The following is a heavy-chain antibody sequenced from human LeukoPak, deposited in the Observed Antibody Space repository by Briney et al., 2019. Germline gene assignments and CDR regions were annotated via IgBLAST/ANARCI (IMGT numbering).Heavy chain of an antibody. J-gene: IGHJ4*02. CDR2: ITNNGGNT. CDR1: GFTFSSYT. V-gene: IGHV3-64D*06. D-gene: IGHD3-9*01. CDR3: VIVRGYFDTSGSDY. Sequence: GGSLRLSCSASGFTFSSYTIHWVRQAPGKRLEFVSAITNNGGNTYYADSVKGRFTISRDNSKNTVYLQMSSLRAEGTAVYYCVIVRGYFDTSGSDYWGQGTLVTVSS.